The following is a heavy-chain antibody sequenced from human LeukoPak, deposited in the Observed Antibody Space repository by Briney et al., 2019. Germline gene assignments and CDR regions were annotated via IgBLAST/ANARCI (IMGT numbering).Heavy chain of an antibody. CDR1: GGSISSYY. Sequence: SETLSLTCTVSGGSISSYYWSWIRQPPGKGLEWIGYSYYSGSTNYNPSLKSRVTISVDTSKNQFSLKLSSVTAADTAVYYCASWGDYYGSGHRNAFDIWGQGTMVTVSS. V-gene: IGHV4-59*01. CDR2: SYYSGST. CDR3: ASWGDYYGSGHRNAFDI. D-gene: IGHD3-10*01. J-gene: IGHJ3*02.